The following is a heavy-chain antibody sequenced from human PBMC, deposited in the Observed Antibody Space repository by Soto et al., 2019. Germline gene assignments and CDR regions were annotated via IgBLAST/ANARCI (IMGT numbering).Heavy chain of an antibody. CDR1: GFTFIKAY. V-gene: IGHV3-15*04. CDR3: VTRFTAVGNARFDY. CDR2: IDSKLDADKT. D-gene: IGHD2-21*01. J-gene: IGHJ4*02. Sequence: RLSCAASGFTFIKAYMNCVRQAPGKGLEWIGQIDSKLDADKTDFAAPVKGRFTLSRDDSKNTVYLQMNGLEIEDTGMYYCVTRFTAVGNARFDYWGQGTLVTVSS.